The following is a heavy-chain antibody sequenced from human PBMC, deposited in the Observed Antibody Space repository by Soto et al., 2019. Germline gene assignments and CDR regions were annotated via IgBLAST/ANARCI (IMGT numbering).Heavy chain of an antibody. J-gene: IGHJ5*02. D-gene: IGHD6-13*01. CDR1: GFTFSTYA. CDR2: ISSGGTTT. CDR3: ARVVHIEQQRKINWFDP. Sequence: GGSLRLSCAASGFTFSTYAMSWVRQAPGKGLEWVSVISSGGTTTYYPDSVKGRFTISRDNAKNTLFLQMNSLRAEDTALYHCARVVHIEQQRKINWFDPWGQGTLVTVSS. V-gene: IGHV3-23*01.